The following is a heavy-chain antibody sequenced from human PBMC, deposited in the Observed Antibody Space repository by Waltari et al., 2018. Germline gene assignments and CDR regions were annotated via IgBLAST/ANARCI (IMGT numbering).Heavy chain of an antibody. J-gene: IGHJ4*02. Sequence: QVQLVQSGAEVKKPGSSVKVSCKASGGTFSSYAISWVRQAPGQGLEWMGGIIPIFGTANYAQKFQGRGTITADKSTSTAYMELSSLRSEDTAVYYCARDRVDSYDILTGYLDYWGQGTLVTVSS. CDR2: IIPIFGTA. D-gene: IGHD3-9*01. V-gene: IGHV1-69*14. CDR3: ARDRVDSYDILTGYLDY. CDR1: GGTFSSYA.